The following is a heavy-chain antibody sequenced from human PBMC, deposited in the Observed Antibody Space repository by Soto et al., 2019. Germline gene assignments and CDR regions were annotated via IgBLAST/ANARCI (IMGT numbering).Heavy chain of an antibody. J-gene: IGHJ3*02. CDR3: ARPPIEHDGYCSSTSCLGDAFDI. V-gene: IGHV5-51*01. CDR2: LYSGDSDT. D-gene: IGHD2-2*03. CDR1: GYSFSSYW. Sequence: GESLKISCWGPGYSFSSYWIGLVRQVPGKGLEWMGILYSGDSDTRYSPPFQGQVTISADKSISTAYLQWSSLKASDTAMYYCARPPIEHDGYCSSTSCLGDAFDIWGKGTMVTASS.